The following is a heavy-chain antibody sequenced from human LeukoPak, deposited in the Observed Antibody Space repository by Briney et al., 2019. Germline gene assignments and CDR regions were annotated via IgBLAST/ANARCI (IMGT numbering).Heavy chain of an antibody. Sequence: PGGSLRLSCAASGFTFNSYAMAWVRQAPGKGLEWVSVIGRSGGDIQYVDSVKGRFTISRDNSKNTLYLQMNSLRAEDTAVYYCAKYAPPTTVVTRYFDYGGQGTLVTVSS. J-gene: IGHJ4*02. CDR1: GFTFNSYA. CDR2: IGRSGGDI. V-gene: IGHV3-23*01. CDR3: AKYAPPTTVVTRYFDY. D-gene: IGHD4-23*01.